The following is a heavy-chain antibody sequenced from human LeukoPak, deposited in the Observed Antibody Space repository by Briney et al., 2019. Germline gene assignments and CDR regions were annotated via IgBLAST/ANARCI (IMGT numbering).Heavy chain of an antibody. J-gene: IGHJ1*01. V-gene: IGHV1-2*02. CDR2: INPNSGGT. Sequence: APVKVSCKASGYTFTGYYMHWGRQAPGQGLEWMGWINPNSGGTNYAQKFQGRVTMTRDTSISTAYMELSRLRSDDTAVYYCARVGRYCSGGSCYSGNVYFQHWGQGTLVTVSS. CDR3: ARVGRYCSGGSCYSGNVYFQH. D-gene: IGHD2-15*01. CDR1: GYTFTGYY.